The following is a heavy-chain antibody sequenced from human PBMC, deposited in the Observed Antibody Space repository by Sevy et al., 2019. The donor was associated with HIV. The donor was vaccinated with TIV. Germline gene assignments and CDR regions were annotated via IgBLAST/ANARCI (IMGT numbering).Heavy chain of an antibody. CDR2: IEQDGSQK. CDR3: ARVGRDPYRSGWYVVEYYYYGMDV. Sequence: GGSLRLSCAASGFTFSSYWMSWVRQAPGKGLEWVANIEQDGSQKYYVDSVKGRFTISRDNAKKSLYLQMNSLRAEDTAVYDCARVGRDPYRSGWYVVEYYYYGMDVWGQGTTVTVSS. V-gene: IGHV3-7*01. CDR1: GFTFSSYW. J-gene: IGHJ6*02. D-gene: IGHD6-13*01.